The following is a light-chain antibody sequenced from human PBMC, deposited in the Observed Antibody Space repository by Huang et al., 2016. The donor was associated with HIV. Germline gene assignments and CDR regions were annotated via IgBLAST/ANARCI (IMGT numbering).Light chain of an antibody. CDR3: QQYDDWPPGLT. V-gene: IGKV3D-15*01. Sequence: EIVMTQSPATLSVSPGGSATLFCRASQNVRRHFAWYQQHPGQAPRLLIYEASTIASAIPARYSGSGSGTEFTLTISGLQFEDFAVYYCQQYDDWPPGLTFGGGTKVDI. CDR1: QNVRRH. CDR2: EAS. J-gene: IGKJ4*01.